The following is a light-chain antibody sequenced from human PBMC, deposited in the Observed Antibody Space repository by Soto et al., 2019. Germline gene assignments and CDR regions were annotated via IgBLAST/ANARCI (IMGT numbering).Light chain of an antibody. CDR3: SSYSSTGTLA. V-gene: IGLV2-14*03. Sequence: QSVLTQPASVSGSPGQSITISCTGTSSDIGGYNYVSWYQQHPGSAPKLIIFDVSNRPSEISDRFSGSKSDNTASLTISGLQAEDEADYYCSSYSSTGTLAFGGGTKLTVL. J-gene: IGLJ2*01. CDR2: DVS. CDR1: SSDIGGYNY.